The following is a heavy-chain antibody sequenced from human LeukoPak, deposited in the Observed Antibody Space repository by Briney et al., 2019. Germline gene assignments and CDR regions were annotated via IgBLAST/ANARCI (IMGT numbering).Heavy chain of an antibody. V-gene: IGHV4-39*07. J-gene: IGHJ5*02. CDR3: ARDLWDIVVVPTFNWFDP. CDR1: GGSISSSSYY. D-gene: IGHD2-2*01. Sequence: SETLSLTCTVSGGSISSSSYYWGWIRQPPGKGLEWIGSIYYSGSTYYNPSLKSRVTISADTSKNQFSLKLSSVTAADTAVYYCARDLWDIVVVPTFNWFDPWGQGTLVTVSS. CDR2: IYYSGST.